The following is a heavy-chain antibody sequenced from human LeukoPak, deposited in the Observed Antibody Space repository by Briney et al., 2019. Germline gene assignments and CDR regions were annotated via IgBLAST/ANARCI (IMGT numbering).Heavy chain of an antibody. V-gene: IGHV4-59*01. CDR1: GGSISSYY. D-gene: IGHD2-15*01. CDR3: ARDSGGYYFDY. Sequence: SETLSLTCTVSGGSISSYYWSWIRQPPGKGLEWIGYIYYSGSTNYNPSLKSRVTISVDTSKNQFSLKLSSVTAADAAVYYCARDSGGYYFDYWGQGTLVTVSS. CDR2: IYYSGST. J-gene: IGHJ4*02.